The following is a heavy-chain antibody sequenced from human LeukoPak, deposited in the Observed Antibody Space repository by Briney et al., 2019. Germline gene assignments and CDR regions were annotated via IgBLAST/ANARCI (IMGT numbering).Heavy chain of an antibody. CDR3: AKANVFGVLDYFDY. Sequence: GGSLRLSCAASGFTFSSYAMNWVRQAPGKGLEWVSAISGSGGSTYYADSVKGRFTISRDNSKNTLYLQMYSLRAEDTAIYYCAKANVFGVLDYFDYWGQGTLVTVSS. CDR1: GFTFSSYA. J-gene: IGHJ4*02. D-gene: IGHD3-3*01. V-gene: IGHV3-23*01. CDR2: ISGSGGST.